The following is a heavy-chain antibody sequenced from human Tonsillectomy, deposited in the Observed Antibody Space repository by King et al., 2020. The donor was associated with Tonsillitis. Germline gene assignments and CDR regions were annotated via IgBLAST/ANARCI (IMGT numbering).Heavy chain of an antibody. CDR1: GFTFSSYG. V-gene: IGHV3-33*01. CDR3: ASCTGCYSLYYYYGMDV. Sequence: VQLVESGGGVVQPGRSLRLSCAASGFTFSSYGMHWVRQAPGKGLEWVAVIWYDGSNKYYADSVKGRFTISRDNSKNTLYLQMNSLRAEDTAVYYCASCTGCYSLYYYYGMDVWGQGTTVTVSS. D-gene: IGHD2-2*01. J-gene: IGHJ6*02. CDR2: IWYDGSNK.